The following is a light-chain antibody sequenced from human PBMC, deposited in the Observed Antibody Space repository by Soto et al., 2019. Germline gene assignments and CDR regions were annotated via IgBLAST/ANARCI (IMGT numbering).Light chain of an antibody. J-gene: IGKJ3*01. V-gene: IGKV1-8*01. CDR1: QGISSY. CDR2: AAS. CDR3: QQYYSYPPEFT. Sequence: AIRMTQSPSSLSASTGDRVTITCRASQGISSYLAWYQQKPGKAPKLLIYAASTLQSGVPSRFSGSGSGTDFTLTIGCLQSEDFATYYCQQYYSYPPEFTFGPGTKVDIK.